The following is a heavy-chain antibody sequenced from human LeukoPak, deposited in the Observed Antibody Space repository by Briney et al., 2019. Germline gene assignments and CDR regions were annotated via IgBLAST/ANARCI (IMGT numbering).Heavy chain of an antibody. CDR2: IYSGGST. Sequence: GGSLRLSCAASGFTVSSNYMSWVRQAPGKGLEWVSVIYSGGSTYYADSVKGRFTISRDNSKNTLYLQMNSLRAEHTAVYYCARDRRCSSTSCYDYWGQGTLVTVSS. CDR1: GFTVSSNY. J-gene: IGHJ4*02. CDR3: ARDRRCSSTSCYDY. V-gene: IGHV3-66*02. D-gene: IGHD2-2*01.